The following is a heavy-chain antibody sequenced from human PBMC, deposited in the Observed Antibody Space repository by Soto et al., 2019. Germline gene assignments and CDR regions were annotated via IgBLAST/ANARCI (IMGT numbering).Heavy chain of an antibody. V-gene: IGHV3-33*01. Sequence: QVQLVESGGGVVQPGRSLRLSCAASGFTFSSYGMHWVRQAPGKGLEWVAVIWYDGSNKYYADSVKGRFTISRDNSKNTLYLRMNSLRAEDTAVYYCARDLSTQLYGMDVWGQGTTVTVSS. CDR2: IWYDGSNK. CDR3: ARDLSTQLYGMDV. D-gene: IGHD5-18*01. J-gene: IGHJ6*02. CDR1: GFTFSSYG.